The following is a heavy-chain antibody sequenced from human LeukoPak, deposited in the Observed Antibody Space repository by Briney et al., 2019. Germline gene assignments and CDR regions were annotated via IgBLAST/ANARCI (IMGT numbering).Heavy chain of an antibody. CDR1: GFTFSSNY. CDR3: ARACGGSCYSGFGLDY. D-gene: IGHD2-15*01. J-gene: IGHJ4*02. Sequence: GGSLRLSCAASGFTFSSNYMSWVRQAPGKGLEWVSVIYSGGSTYYADSVKGRFTISRDNSKNTLYLQMNSLRAEDTAVYYCARACGGSCYSGFGLDYWGQGTLVTVSS. V-gene: IGHV3-66*01. CDR2: IYSGGST.